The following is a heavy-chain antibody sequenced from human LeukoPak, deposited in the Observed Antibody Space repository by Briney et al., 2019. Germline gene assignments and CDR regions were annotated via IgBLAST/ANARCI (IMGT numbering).Heavy chain of an antibody. CDR2: ISANGGST. J-gene: IGHJ4*02. CDR3: AKAWSSDWYDY. Sequence: GGSLRLSCAASGFTFGSSVMNWVRQAPGEGLEWVSGISANGGSTYYADSVKGRFTLSRDTSKNTLYLQMNSLRAEDTAVYYCAKAWSSDWYDYWGQGTLVTVSS. V-gene: IGHV3-23*01. D-gene: IGHD6-19*01. CDR1: GFTFGSSV.